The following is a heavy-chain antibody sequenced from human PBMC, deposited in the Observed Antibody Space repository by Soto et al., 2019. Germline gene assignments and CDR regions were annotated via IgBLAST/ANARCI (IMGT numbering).Heavy chain of an antibody. Sequence: EQLVESGGGLIQPGGSLRISCAFSGLTVSRNYMSWVRQAPGKGLDWVSVLYSGGSSSYAESVKGRFTISRDSSKTILFLQMNSLRPEDTAIYYCAHSSGHHYYFDSWGQGTLVTVSS. D-gene: IGHD3-22*01. J-gene: IGHJ4*02. V-gene: IGHV3-53*01. CDR2: LYSGGSS. CDR3: AHSSGHHYYFDS. CDR1: GLTVSRNY.